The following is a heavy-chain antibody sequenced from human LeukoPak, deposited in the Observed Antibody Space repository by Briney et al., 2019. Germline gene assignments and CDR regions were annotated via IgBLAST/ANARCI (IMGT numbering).Heavy chain of an antibody. J-gene: IGHJ3*02. D-gene: IGHD5-12*01. Sequence: GGSLRLSGAASGFTFRSYAMGWVRQAPGKGLEWVANIKQDGSEKYYVDSVKGRFTIPRDNAKNSLYLQMNSLRAEDTAVYYCARTGYSGYAGGAFDIWGQGTMVTVSS. CDR1: GFTFRSYA. CDR3: ARTGYSGYAGGAFDI. CDR2: IKQDGSEK. V-gene: IGHV3-7*01.